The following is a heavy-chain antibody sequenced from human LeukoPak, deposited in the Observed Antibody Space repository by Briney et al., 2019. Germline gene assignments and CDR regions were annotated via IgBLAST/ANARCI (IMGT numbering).Heavy chain of an antibody. CDR3: AREVVRGHYFDY. J-gene: IGHJ4*02. D-gene: IGHD3-10*01. CDR1: GGSISSYY. CDR2: IYYSGST. V-gene: IGHV4-59*01. Sequence: KASETLSLTCTVSGGSISSYYWSWIRQPPGKGLEWIGYIYYSGSTNYNPSLKSRVTISVDTSKNQFSLKLSSVTAADTAVYYCAREVVRGHYFDYWGQGTLVTVSS.